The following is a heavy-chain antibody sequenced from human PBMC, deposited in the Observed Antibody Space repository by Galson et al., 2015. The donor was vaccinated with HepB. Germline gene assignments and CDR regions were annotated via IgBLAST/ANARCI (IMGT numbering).Heavy chain of an antibody. V-gene: IGHV6-1*01. CDR1: GDSVSSNSAA. CDR3: ARDQVVTISGVGEDYFDY. J-gene: IGHJ4*02. CDR2: TYYRSKWYN. Sequence: CAISGDSVSSNSAAWNWIRQSPSRGLEWLGRTYYRSKWYNDYAVSVKSRITINPDTSKNQFSLQLNSVTAADTAVYYCARDQVVTISGVGEDYFDYWGQGTLVTVSS. D-gene: IGHD3-3*01.